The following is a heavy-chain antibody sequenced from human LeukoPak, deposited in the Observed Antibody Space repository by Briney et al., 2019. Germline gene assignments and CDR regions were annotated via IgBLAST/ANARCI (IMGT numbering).Heavy chain of an antibody. V-gene: IGHV4-59*01. Sequence: PSETLSLTCTVSGGSISGYHWTWIRQPPGKGLEWIGYIHYGGTTNYSPSLKSRVTISLDTSKNQISLDLRSVTAADTAVYYCARGRWYFDYWGQGSLVTVSS. CDR2: IHYGGTT. CDR3: ARGRWYFDY. J-gene: IGHJ4*02. CDR1: GGSISGYH. D-gene: IGHD2-15*01.